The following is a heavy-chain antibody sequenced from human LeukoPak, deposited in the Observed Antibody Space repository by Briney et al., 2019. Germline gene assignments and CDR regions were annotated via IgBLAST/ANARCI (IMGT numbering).Heavy chain of an antibody. CDR2: ISAYNGNT. CDR1: GYTFTSYG. Sequence: ASVKVSCKASGYTFTSYGISWVRQAPGQGLEWMGWISAYNGNTNYAQKLQGRVTMTTDTSTSTAYMELRSLRSDDTAVYYCARQGMYYDFWSGYSGYFDYWGQGTLVTVSS. J-gene: IGHJ4*02. CDR3: ARQGMYYDFWSGYSGYFDY. D-gene: IGHD3-3*01. V-gene: IGHV1-18*01.